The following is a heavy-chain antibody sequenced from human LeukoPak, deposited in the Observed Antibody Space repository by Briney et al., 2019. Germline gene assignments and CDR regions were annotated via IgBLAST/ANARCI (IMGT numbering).Heavy chain of an antibody. CDR2: INNRGT. Sequence: SETLSLAPTRTSHPMSTVAYAGSWIRQPRGTSPEWIRSINNRGTSHNPPRKSRVSISVDTSKHQFSLKLTSVTAADTAVYYCAAGGHYYDSSGYYYFQAWGQGSLVTVSS. V-gene: IGHV4-30-4*01. J-gene: IGHJ5*02. D-gene: IGHD3-22*01. CDR1: SHPMSTVAYA. CDR3: AAGGHYYDSSGYYYFQA.